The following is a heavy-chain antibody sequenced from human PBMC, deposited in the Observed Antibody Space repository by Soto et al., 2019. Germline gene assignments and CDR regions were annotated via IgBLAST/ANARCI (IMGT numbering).Heavy chain of an antibody. CDR2: ISAYNGNT. CDR1: GYTFTSYG. D-gene: IGHD3-10*01. CDR3: ARKVTTVTPGDY. Sequence: QVQLVQSGAEVKKPGASVKVSCKASGYTFTSYGISWVRQAPGQGLEWMGWISAYNGNTNYAQKLQGRVTMITITSPKAVYMGLRGLISDGRAVYFCARKVTTVTPGDYWGQGTPVTVSS. J-gene: IGHJ4*02. V-gene: IGHV1-18*01.